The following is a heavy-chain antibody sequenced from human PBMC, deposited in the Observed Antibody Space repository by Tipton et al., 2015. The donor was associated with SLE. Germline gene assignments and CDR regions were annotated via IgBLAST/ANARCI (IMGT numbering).Heavy chain of an antibody. CDR2: IHSSGNT. CDR1: GGSISSYY. D-gene: IGHD2/OR15-2a*01. J-gene: IGHJ4*02. V-gene: IGHV4-59*12. CDR3: AKFVPDSTSVWDD. Sequence: TLSLTCTVSGGSISSYYWSWIRQPPGKGLEWIAYIHSSGNTHYNPSLKSRVTVSVDSSKNHFSLKLNSVTAADTAVYYCAKFVPDSTSVWDDWGQGTLVTVSS.